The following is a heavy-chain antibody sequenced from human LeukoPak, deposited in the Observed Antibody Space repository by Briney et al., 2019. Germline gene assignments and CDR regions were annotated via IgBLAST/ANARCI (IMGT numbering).Heavy chain of an antibody. Sequence: SQTLSLTCTVSGGSISSGSYYWSWIRQPAGKGLEWIGRAYTSGSTNYNPSLKSRVTISVDTSKNQFSLKLSSVTAADTAVYYCARLCPPYYYDSSGYYSTDYWGQGTLVTVSS. D-gene: IGHD3-22*01. CDR2: AYTSGST. CDR1: GGSISSGSYY. J-gene: IGHJ4*02. V-gene: IGHV4-61*02. CDR3: ARLCPPYYYDSSGYYSTDY.